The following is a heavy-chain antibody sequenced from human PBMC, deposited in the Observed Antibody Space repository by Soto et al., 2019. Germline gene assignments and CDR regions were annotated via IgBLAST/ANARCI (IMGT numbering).Heavy chain of an antibody. CDR1: CGSLTRANC. J-gene: IGHJ4*02. D-gene: IGHD1-7*01. CDR2: IYRTGST. CDR3: ASRDPGTSVDD. V-gene: IGHV4-4*02. Sequence: EALSLTSVSSCGSLTRANCCPWVRQPPGQGLEWIGEIYRTGSTNYNPSLKSRVTISLDKSENQFSLKVTSLTAADTAVYYCASRDPGTSVDDWGQGTLVTASS.